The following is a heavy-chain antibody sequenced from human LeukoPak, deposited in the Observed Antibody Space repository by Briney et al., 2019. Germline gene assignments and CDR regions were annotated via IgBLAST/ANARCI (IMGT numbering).Heavy chain of an antibody. CDR2: IIPIFGTA. D-gene: IGHD3/OR15-3a*01. CDR1: GGTFSSYA. J-gene: IGHJ6*02. Sequence: ASVKVSCKASGGTFSSYAISWVRQAPGQGLEWMGGIIPIFGTASYAQKFQGRVTITADESTSTAYMELSSLRSEDTAVYYCARDGMSMDFYYYYGMDVWGQGTTVTVSS. CDR3: ARDGMSMDFYYYYGMDV. V-gene: IGHV1-69*13.